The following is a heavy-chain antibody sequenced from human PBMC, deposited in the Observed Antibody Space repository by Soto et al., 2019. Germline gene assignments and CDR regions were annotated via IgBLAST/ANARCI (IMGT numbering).Heavy chain of an antibody. D-gene: IGHD6-19*01. CDR3: ARDHEDSSGPGAFDI. J-gene: IGHJ3*02. CDR2: TYYRSKAYN. Sequence: PPQTLSLTCAISGDSVSSNSAAWNWIRQSPSRGLELLGRTYYRSKAYNDYAVPVKSRITINPDTSKNQFSLQLNSVTPEDTAVYYCARDHEDSSGPGAFDIWGQGTMVTVSS. CDR1: GDSVSSNSAA. V-gene: IGHV6-1*01.